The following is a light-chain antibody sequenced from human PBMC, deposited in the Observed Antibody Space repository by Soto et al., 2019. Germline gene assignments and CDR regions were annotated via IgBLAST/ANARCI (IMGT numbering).Light chain of an antibody. CDR1: TGAVTSAHY. CDR3: FLSSSGKNWV. Sequence: QAVLAQQPSLTVSPVGTVTLPCRSSTGAVTSAHYPSWIQHRPGHAPKTLIYDARNKHSWTPARFSASHLGGKAPLTLSGAQPGDEADYVCFLSSSGKNWVFGGGTQRTVL. CDR2: DAR. V-gene: IGLV7-46*01. J-gene: IGLJ3*02.